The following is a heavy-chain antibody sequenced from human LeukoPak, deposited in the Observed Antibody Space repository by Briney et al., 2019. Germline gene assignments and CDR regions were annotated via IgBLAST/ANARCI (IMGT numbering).Heavy chain of an antibody. V-gene: IGHV3-9*01. CDR1: GFNFDDYA. CDR2: ISWNSGNI. Sequence: PWGSLRLSCAASGFNFDDYAMHWVGQAPGKGLEWVSGISWNSGNIAYADSVKGRFTISRDSAKTSLYLQMNNLRAEDTALYYCAKAHDYGDYAGFDYWGQGTLVSVSS. D-gene: IGHD4-17*01. CDR3: AKAHDYGDYAGFDY. J-gene: IGHJ4*02.